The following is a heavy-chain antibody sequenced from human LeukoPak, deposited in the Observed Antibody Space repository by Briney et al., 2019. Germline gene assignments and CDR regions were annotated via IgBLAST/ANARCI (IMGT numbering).Heavy chain of an antibody. J-gene: IGHJ4*02. D-gene: IGHD3-22*01. CDR2: ISSSSSTI. V-gene: IGHV3-48*01. CDR1: GFTFSSYN. CDR3: ARDYYDSSGYYQSNY. Sequence: GGSLRLSCTASGFTFSSYNMNWVRQAPGKGLEWVSYISSSSSTIYYADSVKGRFTISRDNAKNSLYLQMNSLRAEDTAVYYCARDYYDSSGYYQSNYWGQGTLVTVSS.